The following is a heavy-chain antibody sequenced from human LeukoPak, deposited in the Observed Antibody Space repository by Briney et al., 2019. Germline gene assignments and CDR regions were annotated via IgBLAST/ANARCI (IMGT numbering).Heavy chain of an antibody. J-gene: IGHJ6*02. D-gene: IGHD6-19*01. CDR2: ISWNSGSI. Sequence: PGGSLRLSCAASGFTFDDYAMHWVRQAPGKGLEWVSGISWNSGSIGYADSVKGRLTISRDNAKNSLYLQMNSLRAEDTALYYCAKDGSGWCYYGMDVWGQGTTVTVSS. CDR1: GFTFDDYA. CDR3: AKDGSGWCYYGMDV. V-gene: IGHV3-9*01.